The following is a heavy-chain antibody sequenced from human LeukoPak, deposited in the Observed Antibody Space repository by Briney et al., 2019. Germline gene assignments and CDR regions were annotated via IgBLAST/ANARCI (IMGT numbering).Heavy chain of an antibody. Sequence: KPGGALLLHCASSGFSFRNAWMSWVGQAPGKGQELVGRIKSRSEGGTTDYAAPGKGKFTVSRDDSKNTLYLQMNSLKTEDTAVYYCTTEEGYWGQGTLVTVSS. CDR2: IKSRSEGGTT. CDR1: GFSFRNAW. V-gene: IGHV3-15*01. J-gene: IGHJ4*02. CDR3: TTEEGY.